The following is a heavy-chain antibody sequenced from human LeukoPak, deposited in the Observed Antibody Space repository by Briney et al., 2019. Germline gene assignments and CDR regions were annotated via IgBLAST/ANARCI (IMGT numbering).Heavy chain of an antibody. CDR1: GGSISSYY. D-gene: IGHD3-3*01. CDR3: ARMFRDFWSGYGNWSDP. CDR2: IYTSGST. Sequence: PSETLSLTCTVSGGSISSYYWSWIRQPAGKGLEWIGRIYTSGSTNYNPSLKSRVTMSVDTSKNQFSLKLSSVTAADTAVYYCARMFRDFWSGYGNWSDPWGQGTLVTVSS. V-gene: IGHV4-4*07. J-gene: IGHJ5*02.